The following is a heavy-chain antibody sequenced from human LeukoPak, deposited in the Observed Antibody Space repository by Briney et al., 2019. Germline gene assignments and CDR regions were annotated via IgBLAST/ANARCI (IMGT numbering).Heavy chain of an antibody. CDR2: INHSGSA. CDR1: GGSFSGYY. V-gene: IGHV4-34*01. D-gene: IGHD3-10*01. Sequence: SETLSLTCTVSGGSFSGYYCTWIRQPPGKGLEWIGEINHSGSANYNPSLKSRVTISLDTSKNQFSLKLSSATAADTAVYYCASPIYYYGSGSYYGPPNYYGMDVWGQGTTVTVSS. CDR3: ASPIYYYGSGSYYGPPNYYGMDV. J-gene: IGHJ6*02.